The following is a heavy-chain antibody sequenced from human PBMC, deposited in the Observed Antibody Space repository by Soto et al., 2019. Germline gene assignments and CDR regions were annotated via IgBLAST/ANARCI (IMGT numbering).Heavy chain of an antibody. CDR1: GFTFSSYA. J-gene: IGHJ6*02. V-gene: IGHV3-23*01. Sequence: GGSLRLSCAASGFTFSSYAMSWVRQAPGKGLEWVSAISGSGGSTYYADSVKCRFTISRYNSKNTLYLQMNSLRAEDTAVYYCAKEGAGTSYYYYYGMDDLGQGTTVTVSS. CDR2: ISGSGGST. CDR3: AKEGAGTSYYYYYGMDD. D-gene: IGHD6-19*01.